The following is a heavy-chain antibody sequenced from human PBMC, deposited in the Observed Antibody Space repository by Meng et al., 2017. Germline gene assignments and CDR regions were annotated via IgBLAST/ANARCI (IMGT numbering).Heavy chain of an antibody. CDR3: HSGWYQAGDDY. V-gene: IGHV1-69*06. Sequence: GQLVQAVAEVKKPGSSVKVSCKATGGTFSSYAVSWVRQAPGQGLEWMGGIIPIFGKANYVQKFQGRVTITADKSTSTAYMGLSSLRSEDTAVYCCHSGWYQAGDDYWGQGTLVTVSS. CDR2: IIPIFGKA. CDR1: GGTFSSYA. J-gene: IGHJ4*02. D-gene: IGHD6-19*01.